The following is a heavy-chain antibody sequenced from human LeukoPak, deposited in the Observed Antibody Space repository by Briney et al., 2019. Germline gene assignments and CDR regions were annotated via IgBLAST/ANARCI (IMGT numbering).Heavy chain of an antibody. CDR3: ARGGFYDILTGYYQRYYGMDV. Sequence: GGSLRLSCAASGFTFSSYAMHWVRQAPGKGLEWVAVISYDGSNKYYADSVKGRFTISRDNSKNTPYLQMNSLRAEDTAVYYCARGGFYDILTGYYQRYYGMDVWGQGTTVTVSS. J-gene: IGHJ6*02. D-gene: IGHD3-9*01. V-gene: IGHV3-30-3*01. CDR1: GFTFSSYA. CDR2: ISYDGSNK.